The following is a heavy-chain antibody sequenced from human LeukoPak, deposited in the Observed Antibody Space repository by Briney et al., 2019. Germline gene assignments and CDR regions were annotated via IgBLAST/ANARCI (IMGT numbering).Heavy chain of an antibody. V-gene: IGHV3-48*01. Sequence: GGSLRLSCAASGFTFSSYSMNWVRQAPGKGLEWVSYISSSSSTIYYADSVKGRFTISRDNAKNSLYLQMNSLRPEDTAMYYCATDGLTGTTDGTLEDWGQGTLVTVSS. CDR3: ATDGLTGTTDGTLED. CDR1: GFTFSSYS. D-gene: IGHD1-20*01. CDR2: ISSSSSTI. J-gene: IGHJ4*02.